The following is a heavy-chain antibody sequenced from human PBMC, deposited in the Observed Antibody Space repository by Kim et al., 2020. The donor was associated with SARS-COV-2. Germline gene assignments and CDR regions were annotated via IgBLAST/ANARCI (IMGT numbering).Heavy chain of an antibody. J-gene: IGHJ6*02. CDR1: GFTFSDYY. CDR3: ARDLWVGATSPEKYGMDV. D-gene: IGHD1-26*01. V-gene: IGHV3-11*01. CDR2: ISSSGSTI. Sequence: GGSLRLSCAASGFTFSDYYMSWIRQAPGKGLEWVSYISSSGSTIYYADSVKGRFTISRDNAKNSLYLQMNSLRAEDTAVYYSARDLWVGATSPEKYGMDVWGQGTTVTVSS.